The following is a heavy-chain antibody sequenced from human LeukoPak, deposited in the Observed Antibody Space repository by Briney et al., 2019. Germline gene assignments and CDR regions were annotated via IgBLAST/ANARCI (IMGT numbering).Heavy chain of an antibody. V-gene: IGHV4-59*01. J-gene: IGHJ4*02. CDR2: IYYSGST. Sequence: PSETLSLTCTVSGGSISSYYWSWIRQSPGKGLECIAYIYYSGSTNYNPSLKSRVTISVDTSKNQFSLKLSSVTAADTAVYYCARDIAVAGTYFDYWGQGTLVTVSS. CDR3: ARDIAVAGTYFDY. CDR1: GGSISSYY. D-gene: IGHD6-19*01.